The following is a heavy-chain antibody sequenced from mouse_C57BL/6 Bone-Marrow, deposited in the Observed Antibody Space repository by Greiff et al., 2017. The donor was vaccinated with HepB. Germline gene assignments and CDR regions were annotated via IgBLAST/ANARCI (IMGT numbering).Heavy chain of an antibody. V-gene: IGHV1-53*01. J-gene: IGHJ2*01. Sequence: QVQLQQSGTELVKPGASVKLSCKASGYTFTSYWMHWVKQRPGQGLEWIGNINPSNGGTNYNEKFKSKATLTVDKSSSTAYMQLSSRTSEDSAVYYCARGGYYGSSYVDYWGQGTTLTVSS. D-gene: IGHD1-1*01. CDR3: ARGGYYGSSYVDY. CDR1: GYTFTSYW. CDR2: INPSNGGT.